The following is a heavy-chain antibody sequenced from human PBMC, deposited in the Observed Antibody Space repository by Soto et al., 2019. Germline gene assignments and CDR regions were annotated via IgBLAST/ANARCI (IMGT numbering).Heavy chain of an antibody. V-gene: IGHV4-59*01. Sequence: SXTRSLTCTVSGGSIRSYYWSWIRQPPGXGLEWIGYIXYSGRXNYNHSLKSRVXISVDTSXXQFSLKLSYVTAEDTAVYYCAREKVATIEDFDIWGKGTMVTV. CDR1: GGSIRSYY. CDR2: IXYSGRX. J-gene: IGHJ3*02. D-gene: IGHD5-12*01. CDR3: AREKVATIEDFDI.